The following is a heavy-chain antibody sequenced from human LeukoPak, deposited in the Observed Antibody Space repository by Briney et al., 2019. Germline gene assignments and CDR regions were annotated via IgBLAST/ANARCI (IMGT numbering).Heavy chain of an antibody. V-gene: IGHV3-43*02. CDR3: AKMRRYCRSTNCYSYFDY. D-gene: IGHD2-2*01. J-gene: IGHJ4*02. CDR2: ISGDGGGT. CDR1: GFTFGDYA. Sequence: GGSLRLSCAASGFTFGDYAMHWVRQAPGKGLEWVSLISGDGGGTNYADSVKGRVTISRDNSKNSLYLQMDSLRTEDTALYYCAKMRRYCRSTNCYSYFDYWGQGTLVTVSS.